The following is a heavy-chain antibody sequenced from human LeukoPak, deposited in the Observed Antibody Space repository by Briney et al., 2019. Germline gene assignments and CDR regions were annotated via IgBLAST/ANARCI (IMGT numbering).Heavy chain of an antibody. V-gene: IGHV4-59*01. Sequence: SETLSLTCTGSGGSISSYYWNWIRQPPGKGLEWIGYIYYSGSTNYNPSLKSRVTISVDTSKNQLSLKLSSVTAADTAVYYCARGWSGDYVEYWGQGTLVTVSS. D-gene: IGHD2-15*01. CDR1: GGSISSYY. CDR3: ARGWSGDYVEY. J-gene: IGHJ4*02. CDR2: IYYSGST.